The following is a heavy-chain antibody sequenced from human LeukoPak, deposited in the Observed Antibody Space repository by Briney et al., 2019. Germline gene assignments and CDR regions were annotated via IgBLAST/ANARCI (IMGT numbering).Heavy chain of an antibody. CDR2: INPNSGGT. V-gene: IGHV1-2*02. J-gene: IGHJ4*02. Sequence: ASVKVSCKASGYTFTSYGISWVRQAPGQGLEWMGWINPNSGGTNYAQKFQGRVTMTRDTSISTAYMELSRLRSDDTAVYYCARDWLLYDSSGYTGRCFDYWGQGTLVTVSS. CDR3: ARDWLLYDSSGYTGRCFDY. D-gene: IGHD3-22*01. CDR1: GYTFTSYG.